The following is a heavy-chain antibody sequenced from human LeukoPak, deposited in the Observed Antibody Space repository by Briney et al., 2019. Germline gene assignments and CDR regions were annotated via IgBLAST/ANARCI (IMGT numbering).Heavy chain of an antibody. D-gene: IGHD3-3*01. Sequence: SETLSLTCTVSGGSVSISTYYWGWIRQPPGKGLEWIGSIHYTGSTYCNPSLKSRVTISVDTSRNQFSLKLSSVTAADTAVYYCARSGYFYYYYMDVWGKGTTVTVSS. J-gene: IGHJ6*03. V-gene: IGHV4-39*07. CDR2: IHYTGST. CDR1: GGSVSISTYY. CDR3: ARSGYFYYYYMDV.